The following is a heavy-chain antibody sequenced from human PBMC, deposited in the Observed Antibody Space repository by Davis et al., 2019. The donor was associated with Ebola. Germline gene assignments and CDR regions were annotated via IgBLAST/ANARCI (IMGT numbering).Heavy chain of an antibody. CDR2: IYYSGST. D-gene: IGHD4-17*01. V-gene: IGHV4-59*01. J-gene: IGHJ6*02. CDR3: ARGFSGDGDYYYYYGMDV. CDR1: GGSISSYY. Sequence: PGGSLRLSCTVSGGSISSYYWSWIRQPPGKGLEWIGYIYYSGSTNYNPSLKSRVTILVDTSKNQFSLKLSSVTAADTAVYYCARGFSGDGDYYYYYGMDVWGQGTTVTVSS.